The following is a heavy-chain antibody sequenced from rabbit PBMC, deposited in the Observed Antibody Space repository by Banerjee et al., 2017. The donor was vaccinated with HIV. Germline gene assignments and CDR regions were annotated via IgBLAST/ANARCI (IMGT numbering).Heavy chain of an antibody. V-gene: IGHV1S45*01. CDR2: IYAGSSGST. Sequence: QEQLEESGGDLVKPEGSLTLTCTASGFSFNGSYWICWVRQAPGKGLEWIACIYAGSSGSTHYASWAKGRVTISKTSSTTVTLQMTSLTAADTATYFCARDPAGREDFNLWGPGTLVTVS. CDR3: ARDPAGREDFNL. D-gene: IGHD4-2*01. J-gene: IGHJ4*01. CDR1: GFSFNGSYW.